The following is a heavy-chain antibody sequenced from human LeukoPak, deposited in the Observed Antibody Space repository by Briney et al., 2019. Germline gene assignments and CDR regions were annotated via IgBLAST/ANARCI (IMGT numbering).Heavy chain of an antibody. CDR3: ARAVVGKEDLDY. D-gene: IGHD6-19*01. Sequence: PGGSLRLSCAGSGFIFNNYAMHWVRQPPGKGLEWVSGISWNSGTIDYADSVRGRFTISRDNPKNTLYLQMDTLGAEDTAVYFCARAVVGKEDLDYWGQGTLVTVSS. CDR2: ISWNSGTI. V-gene: IGHV3-9*01. J-gene: IGHJ4*02. CDR1: GFIFNNYA.